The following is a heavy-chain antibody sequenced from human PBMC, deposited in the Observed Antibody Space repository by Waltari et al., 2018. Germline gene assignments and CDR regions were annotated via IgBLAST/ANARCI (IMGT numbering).Heavy chain of an antibody. D-gene: IGHD1-26*01. J-gene: IGHJ6*02. CDR1: GYTFTSYY. Sequence: QVQLVQSGAEVKKPGASVKVSCKASGYTFTSYYMHWVRQAPGQGLEWMGIINPSGGSTSYAQKFQGRVTMTRDTSTSTVYMELSSLRSEDTAVYYCARGALVGATYYYYGMDVWGQGTTVTVSS. V-gene: IGHV1-46*03. CDR3: ARGALVGATYYYYGMDV. CDR2: INPSGGST.